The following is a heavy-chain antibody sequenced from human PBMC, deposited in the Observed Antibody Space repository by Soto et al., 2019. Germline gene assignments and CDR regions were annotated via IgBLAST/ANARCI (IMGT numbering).Heavy chain of an antibody. CDR3: ARQGSY. Sequence: QLQLQESGPGLVKPSETLSLTCTVSGVSISNTSYYWGWIRQPTGKGLEGIGTIYFNGNTFYHPTLKSRLTISVDTSSNQFSLRLTSVTAADTAVYYCARQGSYWGQGTLVAVSS. J-gene: IGHJ4*02. CDR2: IYFNGNT. V-gene: IGHV4-39*01. CDR1: GVSISNTSYY.